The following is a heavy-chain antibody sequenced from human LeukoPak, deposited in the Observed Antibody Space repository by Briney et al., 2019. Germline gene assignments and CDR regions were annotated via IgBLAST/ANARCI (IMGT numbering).Heavy chain of an antibody. D-gene: IGHD3-22*01. V-gene: IGHV3-23*01. Sequence: GGFLRLSCAASGFTFSDNYMSWIRQAPGKGLEWVSAISGSGGSTYYADSVKGRFTISRDNSKNTLYLQMNSLRAEDTAVYYCARGSVVALPQIDYWGQGTLVTVSS. CDR2: ISGSGGST. CDR3: ARGSVVALPQIDY. J-gene: IGHJ4*02. CDR1: GFTFSDNY.